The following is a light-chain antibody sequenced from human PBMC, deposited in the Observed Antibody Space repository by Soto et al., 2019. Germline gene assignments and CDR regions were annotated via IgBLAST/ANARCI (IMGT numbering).Light chain of an antibody. Sequence: QSALTQPPSVSGSPGQSVTIACSGTIDDVTAYYRVSWYQQTPGTAPKLMIYDVSNRPSGFPDRFSGSRSGNTASLTISGLQAEDEGDYYCSVYTRTSIYVFGTGTKLTVL. CDR3: SVYTRTSIYV. CDR2: DVS. J-gene: IGLJ1*01. V-gene: IGLV2-18*01. CDR1: IDDVTAYYR.